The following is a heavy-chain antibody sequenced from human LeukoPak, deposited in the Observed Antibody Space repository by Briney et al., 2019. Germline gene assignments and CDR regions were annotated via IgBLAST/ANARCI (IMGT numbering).Heavy chain of an antibody. Sequence: PGGSLRLSCADSRFPFRSYTMNWVRQAPGKGLEWVSSISSTGTNIFYADSVKGRFATSRDNAKNSLYLQMSSLKVEDTALYYCVRGILGVVTQKANWFDPWGQGALVTVSS. CDR1: RFPFRSYT. V-gene: IGHV3-21*01. CDR3: VRGILGVVTQKANWFDP. CDR2: ISSTGTNI. J-gene: IGHJ5*02. D-gene: IGHD3-3*01.